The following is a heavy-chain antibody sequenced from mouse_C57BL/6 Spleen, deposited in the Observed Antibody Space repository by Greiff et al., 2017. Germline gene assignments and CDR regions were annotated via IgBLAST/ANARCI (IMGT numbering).Heavy chain of an antibody. CDR3: APYGYSPY. Sequence: VQLQQSVAELVRPGASVKLSCTASGFNIKNTYMHWVKQRPEQGREWIGRIDPANGNTKYAPKFQGKATIASDTSSNTAYLKLSSLTAGDSAIYFCAPYGYSPYWGQGTLVTVSA. CDR1: GFNIKNTY. J-gene: IGHJ3*01. CDR2: IDPANGNT. D-gene: IGHD2-2*01. V-gene: IGHV14-3*01.